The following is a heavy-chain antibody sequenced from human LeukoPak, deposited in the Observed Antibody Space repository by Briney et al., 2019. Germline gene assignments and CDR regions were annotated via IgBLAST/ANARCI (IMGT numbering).Heavy chain of an antibody. D-gene: IGHD5-12*01. CDR3: ARDGEIGSGHAKGFIDY. J-gene: IGHJ4*02. CDR1: GFTFSSYA. CDR2: ISYDGSNK. Sequence: GGSLRLSCAASGFTFSSYAMHWVRQAPGKGLEWVAVISYDGSNKYYADSVKGRFTISRDNSKSTLYLQMNSLRAEDTAVYYCARDGEIGSGHAKGFIDYWGQGTLVTVSS. V-gene: IGHV3-30-3*01.